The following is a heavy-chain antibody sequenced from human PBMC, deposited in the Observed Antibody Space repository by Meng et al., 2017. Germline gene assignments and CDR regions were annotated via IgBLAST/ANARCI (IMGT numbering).Heavy chain of an antibody. V-gene: IGHV3-11*01. CDR1: GFTFSDYY. CDR2: ISSSGSTI. CDR3: ASDYYDSSGYYQSLDY. D-gene: IGHD3-22*01. Sequence: GESLKISCAASGFTFSDYYMSWIRQAPGKGLEWVSYISSSGSTIYYADSVKGRFTISRDNSKNTLYLQMNSLRAEDTAVYYCASDYYDSSGYYQSLDYWGQGTLVTVSS. J-gene: IGHJ4*02.